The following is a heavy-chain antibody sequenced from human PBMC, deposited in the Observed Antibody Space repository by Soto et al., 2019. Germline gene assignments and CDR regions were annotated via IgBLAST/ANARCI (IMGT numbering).Heavy chain of an antibody. Sequence: PGGSLRLSCAASGFTFSSYGMHWVRQAPGKGLEWVAVISYDGSNKYYADSVKGRFTTSRDNSKNTLYLQMNSLRAEDTAVYYCAKALYSSSRTNFYYYYGMDVWGQGTTVTVSS. J-gene: IGHJ6*02. CDR3: AKALYSSSRTNFYYYYGMDV. V-gene: IGHV3-30*18. D-gene: IGHD6-13*01. CDR1: GFTFSSYG. CDR2: ISYDGSNK.